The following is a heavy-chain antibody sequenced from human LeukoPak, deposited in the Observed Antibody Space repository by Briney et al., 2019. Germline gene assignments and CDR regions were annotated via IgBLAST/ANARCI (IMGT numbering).Heavy chain of an antibody. CDR1: GGSISSSNW. Sequence: PSETLSLTCAVSGGSISSSNWWSWVRQPPGKGLEWIGEIYPSGSTNHNPSLKSRLTISLDKSKSQFSLKLTSVTAADTAVYYCARGVGRGSSADWFDPWGQGTLVTVSS. V-gene: IGHV4-4*02. D-gene: IGHD3-10*01. CDR3: ARGVGRGSSADWFDP. J-gene: IGHJ5*02. CDR2: IYPSGST.